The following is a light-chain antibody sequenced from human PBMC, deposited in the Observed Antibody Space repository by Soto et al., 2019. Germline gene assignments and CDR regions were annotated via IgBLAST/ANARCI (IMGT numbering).Light chain of an antibody. J-gene: IGLJ3*02. CDR3: TSYTTTSTIV. CDR2: DVS. CDR1: SNDVGGYNY. V-gene: IGLV2-14*01. Sequence: QSVLTQPASVSGSPGQSITISCTGTSNDVGGYNYVSWYQQHPGKAPKVMIYDVSNRPSGVSNRFSGSKSGNTASLTISGLQAEDEADYYCTSYTTTSTIVFGGGTKLTVL.